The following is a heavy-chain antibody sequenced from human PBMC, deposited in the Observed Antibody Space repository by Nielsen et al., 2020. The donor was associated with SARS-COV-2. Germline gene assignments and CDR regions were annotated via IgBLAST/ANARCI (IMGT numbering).Heavy chain of an antibody. J-gene: IGHJ5*02. CDR2: IKQDGSEK. CDR3: ARVSFGVVIIFRSSWFDP. D-gene: IGHD3-3*01. CDR1: GFTFSSYW. V-gene: IGHV3-7*01. Sequence: GGSLRLSCAASGFTFSSYWMSWVRQAPGKGLEWVANIKQDGSEKYYVDSVKGRFTISRDNAKNSLYLQMNGLRAEDTAVYYCARVSFGVVIIFRSSWFDPWGQGTLVTVSS.